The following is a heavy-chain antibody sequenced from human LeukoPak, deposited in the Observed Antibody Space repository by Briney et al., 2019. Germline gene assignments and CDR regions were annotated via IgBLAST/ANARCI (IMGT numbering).Heavy chain of an antibody. CDR2: ISSSSSTI. CDR1: GFTFSSYS. V-gene: IGHV3-48*01. CDR3: ARDLNGYYDSSGYYFSGYFGY. Sequence: GGSLRLSCAASGFTFSSYSMNWVRQAPGKGLEWVSYISSSSSTIYYADSVKGRFTISRDNAKNSLYLQMNSLRAEDTAVYYCARDLNGYYDSSGYYFSGYFGYWGQGTLVTVSS. D-gene: IGHD3-22*01. J-gene: IGHJ4*02.